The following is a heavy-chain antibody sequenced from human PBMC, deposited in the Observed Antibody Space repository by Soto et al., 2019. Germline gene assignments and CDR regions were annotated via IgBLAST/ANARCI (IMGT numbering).Heavy chain of an antibody. CDR2: INAGNGNT. D-gene: IGHD6-19*01. J-gene: IGHJ4*02. CDR1: AYTFNSYA. CDR3: ARVRVASGWYNSPDY. V-gene: IGHV1-3*01. Sequence: SGKVSCNASAYTFNSYARHSVRHALEQPLEWMGWINAGNGNTKYSQKFQGRVNITRATSASTAYMELSSLRSDDTAMYYCARVRVASGWYNSPDYWGQGTLVTVSS.